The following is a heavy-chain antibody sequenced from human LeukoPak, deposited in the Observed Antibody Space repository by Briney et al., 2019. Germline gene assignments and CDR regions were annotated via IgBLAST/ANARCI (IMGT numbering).Heavy chain of an antibody. V-gene: IGHV3-7*01. D-gene: IGHD3-10*01. CDR2: IKPDGSEK. J-gene: IGHJ4*02. CDR3: ARERMYSGSGSTYPYYDY. Sequence: GGSLRLSCAASGFTFSSYWMSWVRQSPGKGLEWVANIKPDGSEKAFMDSVKGRFTISRDNAKNALYLEMNSLRAEDTAEYFCARERMYSGSGSTYPYYDYWGQGTLVTVSS. CDR1: GFTFSSYW.